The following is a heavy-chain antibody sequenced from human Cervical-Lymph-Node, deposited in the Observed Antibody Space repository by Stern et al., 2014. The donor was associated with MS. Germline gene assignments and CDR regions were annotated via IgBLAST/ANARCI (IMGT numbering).Heavy chain of an antibody. CDR3: ARSPPYYEFWNDYYYFDY. CDR2: LCWDDDK. J-gene: IGHJ4*02. Sequence: QITLKESGPALVKPTQTLTLTCTFSGFSLSTSGMRVSWIRQPPGKALEWLARLCWDDDKFFSTSLKTRLTISKDTSKNQVVLTMTNMDPVDTATYYCARSPPYYEFWNDYYYFDYWGQGTLVAVSS. CDR1: GFSLSTSGMR. D-gene: IGHD3-3*01. V-gene: IGHV2-70*04.